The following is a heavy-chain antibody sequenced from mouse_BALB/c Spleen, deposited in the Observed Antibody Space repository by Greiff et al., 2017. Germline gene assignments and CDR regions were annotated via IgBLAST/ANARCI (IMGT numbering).Heavy chain of an antibody. Sequence: QVQLKESGPGLVQPSQSLSITCTVSGFSLTSYGVHWVRQSPGKGLEWLGVIWSGGSTDYNAAFISRLSISKDNSKSQVFFKMNSLQADDTAIYYCARHWDDAMGYRGHGTSVTVSS. J-gene: IGHJ4*01. V-gene: IGHV2-4-1*01. CDR1: GFSLTSYG. D-gene: IGHD4-1*01. CDR2: IWSGGST. CDR3: ARHWDDAMGY.